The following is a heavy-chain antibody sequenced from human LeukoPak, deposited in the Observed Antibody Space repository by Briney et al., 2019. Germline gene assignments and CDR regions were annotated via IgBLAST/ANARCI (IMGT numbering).Heavy chain of an antibody. D-gene: IGHD6-13*01. J-gene: IGHJ4*02. CDR3: ARGTGSS. V-gene: IGHV3-53*01. CDR1: GFTFSSYE. Sequence: GGSLSLSCAVSGFTFSSYEMNWVRQAPGKGLEWVSDIYSGGSTYYADSVKGRFTISRDNSKNTLYLQMNSLRAEDTAVYYCARGTGSSWGEGTLLTVSS. CDR2: IYSGGST.